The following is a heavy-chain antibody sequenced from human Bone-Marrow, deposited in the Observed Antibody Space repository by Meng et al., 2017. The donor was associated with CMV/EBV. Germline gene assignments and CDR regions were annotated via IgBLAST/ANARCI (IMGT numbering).Heavy chain of an antibody. CDR3: ARDQTDIVVVPASTSYYYGMDV. CDR1: GFTFSSYA. J-gene: IGHJ6*02. D-gene: IGHD2-2*01. V-gene: IGHV3-30-3*01. CDR2: ISYDGSNK. Sequence: GESLKLSCAASGFTFSSYAMHWVRQAPGKGLEWVAVISYDGSNKYYADSVKGRFTISRDNSKNTLYLQMNSLRAEDTAVYYCARDQTDIVVVPASTSYYYGMDVWGQGTTVTVSS.